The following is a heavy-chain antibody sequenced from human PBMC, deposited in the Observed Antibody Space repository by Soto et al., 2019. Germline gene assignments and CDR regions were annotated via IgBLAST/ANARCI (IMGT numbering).Heavy chain of an antibody. CDR3: ARGGYSSSWYDY. CDR1: AGSISSYY. D-gene: IGHD6-13*01. J-gene: IGHJ4*02. CDR2: IYYSGST. V-gene: IGHV4-59*01. Sequence: QVQLQESGPGLVKPSETLSLTCTVSAGSISSYYWSWIRQPPGKGLEWIGYIYYSGSTNYNPSLKSRVTISVDTSKNPFSLKLSAVTAADTAVYYCARGGYSSSWYDYWGQGTLVTVSS.